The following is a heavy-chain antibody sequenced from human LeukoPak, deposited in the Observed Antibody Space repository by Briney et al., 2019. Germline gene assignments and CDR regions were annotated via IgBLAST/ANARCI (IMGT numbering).Heavy chain of an antibody. CDR3: AGHHPRNAVDF. Sequence: SETLSLTCTVSGGSISSYYWSWTRQPPGKGLEWIAYISDIGSINYNPSLKSRVTMSLDTSKNQFSLKLSSVTAADTAVYYCAGHHPRNAVDFWGQGTLVTVSS. D-gene: IGHD2-8*01. V-gene: IGHV4-59*08. J-gene: IGHJ4*02. CDR1: GGSISSYY. CDR2: ISDIGSI.